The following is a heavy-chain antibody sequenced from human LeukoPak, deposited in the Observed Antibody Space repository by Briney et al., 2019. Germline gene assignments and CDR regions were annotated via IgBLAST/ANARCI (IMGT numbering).Heavy chain of an antibody. V-gene: IGHV1-2*02. Sequence: GASVKVSCKASGYTFTGYYMHWVRQSPGQGLEWMGWINPNSVGTNYAQKFQGRVTMTSDTSISTAYMELSRVRSSDQAVYYCAREFVAVAGTRYFQHWGQGTLVTVS. J-gene: IGHJ1*01. CDR1: GYTFTGYY. D-gene: IGHD6-19*01. CDR3: AREFVAVAGTRYFQH. CDR2: INPNSVGT.